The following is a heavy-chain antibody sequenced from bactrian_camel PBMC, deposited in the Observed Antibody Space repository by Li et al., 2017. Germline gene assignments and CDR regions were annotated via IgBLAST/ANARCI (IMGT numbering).Heavy chain of an antibody. D-gene: IGHD6*01. CDR2: IDSDGRM. CDR1: GYRYSTYC. V-gene: IGHV3S53*01. CDR3: AAEGLRGPTYGRRWCGQLLARQYMH. J-gene: IGHJ4*01. Sequence: VQLVESGGAPVQAGGSLRVSCVISGYRYSTYCKGWYRQAPGKEREAVAGIDSDGRMLYEDPAKGRFTISEDNNTHTLYLQMNNLKPEDTATYYCAAEGLRGPTYGRRWCGQLLARQYMHWGQGTQVTVS.